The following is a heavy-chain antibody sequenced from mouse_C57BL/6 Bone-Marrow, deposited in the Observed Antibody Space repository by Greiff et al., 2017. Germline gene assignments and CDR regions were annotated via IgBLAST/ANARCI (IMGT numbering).Heavy chain of an antibody. CDR2: INPDSSTI. CDR1: GIDFSRYW. D-gene: IGHD2-3*01. J-gene: IGHJ2*01. CDR3: ARPHDGYPYYFDY. Sequence: SAPGIDFSRYWMSWVRRAPGKGLEWIGEINPDSSTINYAPSLKDKFIISRDNAKNTLYLQMSKVRSEDTALYYCARPHDGYPYYFDYWGQGTTLTVSS. V-gene: IGHV4-1*01.